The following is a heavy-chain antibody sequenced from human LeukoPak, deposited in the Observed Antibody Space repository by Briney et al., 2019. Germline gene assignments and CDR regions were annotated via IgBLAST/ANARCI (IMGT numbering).Heavy chain of an antibody. Sequence: PSETLSLTCTVSGGSISSGDYYWSWIRQPPGKGLEWIGYIYYSGSTYYNPSLKSRVTISVDTSKNQFSLKLSSVTAADTAVYYCARHPPYSSSWYYFDYWGQGTLVTVSS. J-gene: IGHJ4*02. D-gene: IGHD6-13*01. CDR1: GGSISSGDYY. V-gene: IGHV4-30-4*08. CDR3: ARHPPYSSSWYYFDY. CDR2: IYYSGST.